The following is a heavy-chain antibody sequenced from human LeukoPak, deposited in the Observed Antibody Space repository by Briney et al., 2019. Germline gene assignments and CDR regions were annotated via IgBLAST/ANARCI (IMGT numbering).Heavy chain of an antibody. V-gene: IGHV3-21*04. CDR3: AKDEGGEYSYGYVWFDP. Sequence: GGSLRLSCAASGFTFSSYSMNWVRQASRRGLEWVSSISTSSSYRYYADSVKGRFTISRDNAKNTLYLQMNSLRAEDTAVYYCAKDEGGEYSYGYVWFDPWGQGTLVTVSS. CDR1: GFTFSSYS. D-gene: IGHD5-18*01. J-gene: IGHJ5*02. CDR2: ISTSSSYR.